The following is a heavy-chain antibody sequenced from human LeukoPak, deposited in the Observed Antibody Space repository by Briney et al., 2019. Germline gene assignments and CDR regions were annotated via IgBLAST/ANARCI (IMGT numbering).Heavy chain of an antibody. Sequence: PSETLSLTCTVSGGSISSSSYYWGWIRQPPGKGLEWIGSIYYSGSTYYNPSLKSRVTISVDTSKNQFSLKLSSVTAADTAVYYCARHGRDYCGSGSYYNRNSYYYYYMDVWGKGTTVTISS. CDR2: IYYSGST. D-gene: IGHD3-10*01. CDR1: GGSISSSSYY. J-gene: IGHJ6*03. CDR3: ARHGRDYCGSGSYYNRNSYYYYYMDV. V-gene: IGHV4-39*01.